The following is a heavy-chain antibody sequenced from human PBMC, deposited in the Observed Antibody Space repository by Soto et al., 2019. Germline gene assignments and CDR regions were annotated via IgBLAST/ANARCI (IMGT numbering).Heavy chain of an antibody. CDR1: GGTFSSYA. Sequence: QVQLVQSGAEVKKPGSSVKVSCKASGGTFSSYAISWVRQAPGQGLEWMGGIIPIFGTANYAQKFQGRVTITADKSTSTAYMELSSLRSEDTAVYNCARDMTTVTTGGVGAGYWGQGTLVTVSS. D-gene: IGHD4-17*01. CDR3: ARDMTTVTTGGVGAGY. CDR2: IIPIFGTA. V-gene: IGHV1-69*06. J-gene: IGHJ4*02.